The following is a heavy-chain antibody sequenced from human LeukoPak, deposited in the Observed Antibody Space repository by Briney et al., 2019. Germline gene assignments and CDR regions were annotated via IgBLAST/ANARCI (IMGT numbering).Heavy chain of an antibody. V-gene: IGHV4-34*01. CDR2: INHSGST. J-gene: IGHJ6*03. D-gene: IGHD3-3*01. CDR1: GGSFSGYY. Sequence: SETLSLTCAVYGGSFSGYYWSWIRQPPGKGLEWIGEINHSGSTNYNPSLKSRVTISVDTSKNQFSLKLSSVTAADTAVYYCARARRDYDFWSGYCPYYMDVWGKGTTVTVSS. CDR3: ARARRDYDFWSGYCPYYMDV.